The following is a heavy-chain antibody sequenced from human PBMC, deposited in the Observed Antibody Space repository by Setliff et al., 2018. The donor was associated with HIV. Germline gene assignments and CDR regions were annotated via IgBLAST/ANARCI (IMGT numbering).Heavy chain of an antibody. CDR1: GGSFSDYY. CDR2: INHSGNT. V-gene: IGHV4-34*01. Sequence: PSETLSLTCVVYGGSFSDYYWSWIRQPPGKGLEWIGEINHSGNTTYNPSLKSRVTMSVDTTKNQFSLKLNTVTAADTATYYCLLDVPLILRTSPPLWGQGTPGTVSS. CDR3: LLDVPLILRTSPPL. D-gene: IGHD1-7*01. J-gene: IGHJ4*02.